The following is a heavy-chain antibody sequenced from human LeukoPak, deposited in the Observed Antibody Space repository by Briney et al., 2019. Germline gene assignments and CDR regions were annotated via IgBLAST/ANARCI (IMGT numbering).Heavy chain of an antibody. CDR1: GYTLTELS. J-gene: IGHJ4*02. CDR3: ARGAEQWLVLAFFDY. CDR2: FDPEDGET. V-gene: IGHV1-24*01. D-gene: IGHD6-19*01. Sequence: ASVKVSCKVSGYTLTELSMHWVRQAPGKGLEWMGGFDPEDGETIYAQKFQGRVTITADESTSTAYMELSSLRSEDTAVYYCARGAEQWLVLAFFDYWGQGTLVTVSS.